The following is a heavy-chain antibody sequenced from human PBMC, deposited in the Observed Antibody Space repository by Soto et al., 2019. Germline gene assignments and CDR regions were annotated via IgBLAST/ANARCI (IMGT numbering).Heavy chain of an antibody. CDR1: GGSISSGGYS. V-gene: IGHV4-30-2*01. Sequence: PSETLSLTCAVSGGSISSGGYSWSWIRQPPGKGLEWIGYIYHSGSTYYNPSLKSRVTISVDRSKNQFSLKVTSVTAEDTAMYYCARDKPVSYDFWSGYYTGSGCLDPWGPGTLFTVSS. J-gene: IGHJ5*02. D-gene: IGHD3-3*01. CDR2: IYHSGST. CDR3: ARDKPVSYDFWSGYYTGSGCLDP.